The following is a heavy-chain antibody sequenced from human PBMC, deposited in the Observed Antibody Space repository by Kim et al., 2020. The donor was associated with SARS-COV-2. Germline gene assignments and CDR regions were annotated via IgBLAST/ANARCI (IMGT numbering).Heavy chain of an antibody. V-gene: IGHV1-18*04. D-gene: IGHD3-10*01. CDR1: GYTFTSYG. CDR3: ARSLTDNMVRGFDEDPDLWWGPFDP. CDR2: ISAYNGNT. J-gene: IGHJ5*02. Sequence: ASVKVSCKASGYTFTSYGISWVRQAPGQGLEWMGWISAYNGNTNYAQKLQGRVTMTTDTSTSTAYMELRSLRSDDTAVYYCARSLTDNMVRGFDEDPDLWWGPFDPWGQGTLVTVSS.